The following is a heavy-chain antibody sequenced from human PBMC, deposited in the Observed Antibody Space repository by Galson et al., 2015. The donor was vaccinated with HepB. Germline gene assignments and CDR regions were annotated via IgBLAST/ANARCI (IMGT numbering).Heavy chain of an antibody. Sequence: SLRLSCAASGFTVSSNYMSWVRQAPGKGLEWVSVIYSGGSTYYADSVKGRFTISRDNSKNTLYLQMNSLRAEDTAVYYCARTAGGTGRWFDPWGQGTLVTVSS. J-gene: IGHJ5*02. CDR1: GFTVSSNY. V-gene: IGHV3-66*01. CDR3: ARTAGGTGRWFDP. CDR2: IYSGGST. D-gene: IGHD6-13*01.